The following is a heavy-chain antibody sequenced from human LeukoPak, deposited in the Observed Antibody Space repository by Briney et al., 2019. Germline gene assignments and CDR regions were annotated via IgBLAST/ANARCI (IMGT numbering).Heavy chain of an antibody. CDR3: AKAATHSSGWYGEDY. Sequence: GGSLSLSCAASGFTFSSYAMSWVRQAPGKGLEWVSAISGSGGSTYYADSVKGRFTVSRDNSKNTLYLQMNSLRAEDTAVYYCAKAATHSSGWYGEDYWGQGTLVTVSS. J-gene: IGHJ4*02. V-gene: IGHV3-23*01. CDR2: ISGSGGST. CDR1: GFTFSSYA. D-gene: IGHD6-19*01.